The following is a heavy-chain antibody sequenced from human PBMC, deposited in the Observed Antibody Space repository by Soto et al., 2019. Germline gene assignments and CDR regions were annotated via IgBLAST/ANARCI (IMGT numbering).Heavy chain of an antibody. J-gene: IGHJ4*02. CDR1: GCSISSYY. Sequence: PSETLSLTCTVSGCSISSYYWSWIRQPPGKGLEWIGYIYYSGSTNYNPSLKSRVTISVDTSKNQFSLKLSSVTAADTAVYYCARHEFFNWIIGVVIPGAFDYWGQGTLVTVSS. D-gene: IGHD3-3*01. V-gene: IGHV4-59*08. CDR2: IYYSGST. CDR3: ARHEFFNWIIGVVIPGAFDY.